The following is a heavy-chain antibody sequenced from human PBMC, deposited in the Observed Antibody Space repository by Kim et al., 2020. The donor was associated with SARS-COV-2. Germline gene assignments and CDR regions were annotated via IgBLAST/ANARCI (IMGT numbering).Heavy chain of an antibody. CDR3: ARTRDSGWSYFDY. Sequence: GGSLRLSCAASGFTFSSYSMNWVRQAPGKGLEWVSSISSSSSYIYYEDSVKGRFTISRDNAKNSLYLQMNSLRAEDTAVYYCARTRDSGWSYFDYWGQGTLVTVSS. CDR2: ISSSSSYI. V-gene: IGHV3-21*01. CDR1: GFTFSSYS. D-gene: IGHD6-19*01. J-gene: IGHJ4*02.